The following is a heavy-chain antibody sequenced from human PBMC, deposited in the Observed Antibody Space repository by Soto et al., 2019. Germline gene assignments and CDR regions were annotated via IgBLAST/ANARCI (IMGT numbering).Heavy chain of an antibody. Sequence: QVQLVQSGAEVKKPGASVKVSCKASGYTFTSYGISWLRQAPGQGLEWMGWISGYNGNTNYAQKLQGRGTMTTDTSTTTAYMELRSLRSDDTAVYYCARDLDTALVDYYYYYAMDVWGRGTTVTVSS. CDR3: ARDLDTALVDYYYYYAMDV. D-gene: IGHD5-18*01. CDR1: GYTFTSYG. V-gene: IGHV1-18*01. CDR2: ISGYNGNT. J-gene: IGHJ6*02.